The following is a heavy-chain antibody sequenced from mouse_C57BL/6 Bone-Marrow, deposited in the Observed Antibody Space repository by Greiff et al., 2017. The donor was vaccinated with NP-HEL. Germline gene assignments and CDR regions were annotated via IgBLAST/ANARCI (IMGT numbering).Heavy chain of an antibody. CDR1: GYTFTNYW. J-gene: IGHJ1*03. CDR2: IYPGGGYT. D-gene: IGHD4-1*01. Sequence: QVQLQQSGAELVRPGTSVKMSCKASGYTFTNYWIGWAKQRPGHGLEWIGDIYPGGGYTNYNEKFKGKATLTADKSSSTAYMQFSSLTSEDSAIYYCARRWLGRGFDVWGTGTTVTVSS. V-gene: IGHV1-63*01. CDR3: ARRWLGRGFDV.